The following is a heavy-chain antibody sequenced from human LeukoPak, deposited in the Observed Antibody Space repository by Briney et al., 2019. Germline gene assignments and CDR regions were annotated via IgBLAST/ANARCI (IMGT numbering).Heavy chain of an antibody. CDR2: ISSSSSYI. V-gene: IGHV3-21*01. CDR3: ARDGPRPYYYGSGPTRKGGAAFDI. Sequence: GGSLRLSCAASGFTFSSYSMNWVRQAPGKGLEWVSSISSSSSYIYYADSVKGRFTISRDNAKNSLYLQMNSLRAEDTAVYYCARDGPRPYYYGSGPTRKGGAAFDIWGQGTMVTVSS. CDR1: GFTFSSYS. D-gene: IGHD3-10*01. J-gene: IGHJ3*02.